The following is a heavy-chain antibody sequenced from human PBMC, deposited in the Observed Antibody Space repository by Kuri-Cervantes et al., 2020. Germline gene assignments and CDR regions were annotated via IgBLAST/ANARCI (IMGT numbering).Heavy chain of an antibody. J-gene: IGHJ4*02. CDR1: GFTFDDYA. V-gene: IGHV3-21*01. D-gene: IGHD3-22*01. CDR3: ARFTYYYDSSGSRFDY. Sequence: ETLSLTCAASGFTFDDYAMHWVRQAPGKGLEWVSSISSSSSYIYYADSVKGRFTISRDNAKNSLYLQMNSLRAEDTAVYYCARFTYYYDSSGSRFDYWGQGTLVTVSS. CDR2: ISSSSSYI.